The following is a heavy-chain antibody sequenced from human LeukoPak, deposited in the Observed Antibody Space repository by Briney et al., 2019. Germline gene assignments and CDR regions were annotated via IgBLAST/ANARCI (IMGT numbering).Heavy chain of an antibody. V-gene: IGHV4-59*08. CDR3: ARHKKDYYDSSGYLLVN. J-gene: IGHJ4*02. D-gene: IGHD3-22*01. CDR2: IYYSGST. Sequence: SETLSLTCTVSGGSISSYYWSWIRQPPGKGLEWIGYIYYSGSTNYNPSLKSRVTISVDTSKNQFSLKLSSVTAADTAVYYCARHKKDYYDSSGYLLVNWGQGILVTVSS. CDR1: GGSISSYY.